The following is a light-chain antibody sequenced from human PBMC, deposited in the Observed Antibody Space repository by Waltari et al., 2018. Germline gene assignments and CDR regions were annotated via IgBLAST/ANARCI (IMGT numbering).Light chain of an antibody. Sequence: DIVMTQSPLSLPVTPGEPASISCRSSQSLLHSNGYNYLDWYLQKPGQSPQRLFYLGSNRASGVPDRFSGSGSGTDFTLKISRVEAEDVGVYYCMQALQTPLTFGGGTKVEIK. CDR3: MQALQTPLT. J-gene: IGKJ4*01. V-gene: IGKV2-28*01. CDR1: QSLLHSNGYNY. CDR2: LGS.